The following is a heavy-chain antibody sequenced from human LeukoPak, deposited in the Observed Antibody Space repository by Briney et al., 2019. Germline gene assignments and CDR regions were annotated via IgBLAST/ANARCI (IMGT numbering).Heavy chain of an antibody. CDR1: GGSISSYY. D-gene: IGHD4-23*01. CDR3: ATLTGGDDAFDI. CDR2: IYYSGST. J-gene: IGHJ3*02. Sequence: PSETLSLTCTVSGGSISSYYWSWIRQPPGKGLKWIGYIYYSGSTNYNPSLKSRVTISVLTSKNRFSLKLSSVTAADTAVYYCATLTGGDDAFDIWGQGTMVTVSS. V-gene: IGHV4-59*01.